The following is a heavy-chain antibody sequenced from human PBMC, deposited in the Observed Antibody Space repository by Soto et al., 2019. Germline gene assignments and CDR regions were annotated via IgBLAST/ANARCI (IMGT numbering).Heavy chain of an antibody. J-gene: IGHJ2*01. CDR1: GFTFSSYA. V-gene: IGHV3-23*01. Sequence: EVQLLESGGGLVQPGGSLRLSCAASGFTFSSYAMSWVRQAPGKGLEWVSAISGSGGSTYYADSVKGRFTISRDNSKNTLYLQMNSLRAEDTAVYYCAKDPYIAAARFYWYFDLWGRGTLVTVSS. CDR3: AKDPYIAAARFYWYFDL. D-gene: IGHD6-13*01. CDR2: ISGSGGST.